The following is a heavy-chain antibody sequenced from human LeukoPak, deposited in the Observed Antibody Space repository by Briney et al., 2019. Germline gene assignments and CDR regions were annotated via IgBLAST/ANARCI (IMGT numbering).Heavy chain of an antibody. CDR2: IYYSGST. D-gene: IGHD3-22*01. J-gene: IGHJ6*02. Sequence: PSETLSLTCTVSGGSISSYYWSWIRQPPGKGLEWIGYIYYSGSTNYNPSLKSRVTISVDTSKNQFSLKLSSVTAADTAVYCCARDRVESSGYYYYYGIDVWGQGTTVTVSS. CDR3: ARDRVESSGYYYYYGIDV. V-gene: IGHV4-59*12. CDR1: GGSISSYY.